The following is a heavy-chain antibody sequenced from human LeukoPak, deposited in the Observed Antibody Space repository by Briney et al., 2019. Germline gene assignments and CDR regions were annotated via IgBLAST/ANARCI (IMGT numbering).Heavy chain of an antibody. J-gene: IGHJ4*02. CDR2: IYYSGST. V-gene: IGHV4-39*07. Sequence: SETLSLTCTVSGGSISSSPYYWGWIRQPPGKGLEWIGNIYYSGSTYYNPSLKSRVTISLDTPKNQFSLKLSSVTAADTAVYYCARWDWGSASLDYWGQGTLVTVSS. CDR3: ARWDWGSASLDY. D-gene: IGHD7-27*01. CDR1: GGSISSSPYY.